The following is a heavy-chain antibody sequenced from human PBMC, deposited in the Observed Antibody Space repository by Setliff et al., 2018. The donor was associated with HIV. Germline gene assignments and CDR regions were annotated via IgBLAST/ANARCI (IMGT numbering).Heavy chain of an antibody. D-gene: IGHD3-9*01. Sequence: SETLSLTCTVSGGSISSGGYYWSWIRQHPGKGLEWIGFISYSGSTYYNPSLKSRVTTSVDTPKNQFSLKLNSVTAADTAVYYCAKTIGRYFDIFDNWGQGTLVTVSS. J-gene: IGHJ4*02. V-gene: IGHV4-31*03. CDR3: AKTIGRYFDIFDN. CDR1: GGSISSGGYY. CDR2: ISYSGST.